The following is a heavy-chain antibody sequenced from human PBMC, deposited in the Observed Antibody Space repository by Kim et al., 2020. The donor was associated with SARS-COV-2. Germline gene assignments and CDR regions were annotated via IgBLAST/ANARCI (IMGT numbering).Heavy chain of an antibody. J-gene: IGHJ4*02. V-gene: IGHV4-59*01. Sequence: TDNPSRKSRVTRSVDTSKNQFSLKLSSVTAADTAVYYWARDRGDYAPDDWGQGTLVTVSS. CDR3: ARDRGDYAPDD. D-gene: IGHD2-2*01.